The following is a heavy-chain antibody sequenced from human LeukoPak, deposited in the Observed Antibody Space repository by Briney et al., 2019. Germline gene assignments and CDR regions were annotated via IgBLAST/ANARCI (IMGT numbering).Heavy chain of an antibody. CDR3: ARGPNKSDGGNSGSAWFDP. J-gene: IGHJ5*02. V-gene: IGHV1-8*01. D-gene: IGHD4-23*01. CDR2: MNPNSGNT. Sequence: GASVKVSGKAAGYTFTTYDINWGRQATGQGREGMGWMNPNSGNTGYAQKFQGRVTMTRNTSISTAYMELSSLRSEDTAVYYCARGPNKSDGGNSGSAWFDPWGQGTLVTVSS. CDR1: GYTFTTYD.